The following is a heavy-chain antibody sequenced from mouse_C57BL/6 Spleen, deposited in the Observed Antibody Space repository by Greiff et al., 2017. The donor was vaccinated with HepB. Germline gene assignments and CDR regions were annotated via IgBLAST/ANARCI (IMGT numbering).Heavy chain of an antibody. V-gene: IGHV1-82*01. Sequence: VQRVESGPELVKPGASVKISCKASGYAFSSSWMNWVKQRPGKGLEWIGRIYPGDGDTNYNGKFKGKATLTADKSSSTAYMQLSSLTSEDSAVYFCAENSYAMDYWGQGTSVTVSS. CDR1: GYAFSSSW. J-gene: IGHJ4*01. CDR3: AENSYAMDY. CDR2: IYPGDGDT.